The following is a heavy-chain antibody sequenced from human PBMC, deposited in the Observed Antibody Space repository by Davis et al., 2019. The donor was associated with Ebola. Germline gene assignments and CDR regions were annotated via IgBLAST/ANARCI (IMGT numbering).Heavy chain of an antibody. J-gene: IGHJ4*02. Sequence: GESLKISCAASGFTFSSYAMHWVRQAPGKGLEWVANIKQDGSEKYYVDSVKGRFTISRDNAKNSLYLQMNSLRAEDTAVYYCARDVTYYDRLDYWGQGTLVTVSS. CDR1: GFTFSSYA. CDR3: ARDVTYYDRLDY. CDR2: IKQDGSEK. D-gene: IGHD3-22*01. V-gene: IGHV3-7*01.